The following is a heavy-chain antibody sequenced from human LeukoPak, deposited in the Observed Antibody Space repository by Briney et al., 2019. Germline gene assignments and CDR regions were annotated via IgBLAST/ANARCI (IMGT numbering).Heavy chain of an antibody. D-gene: IGHD1-1*01. CDR2: IYYSGST. CDR3: ARVQAYRGKGYFDY. CDR1: GGSISSYH. Sequence: PSETLSLTCTVSGGSISSYHWSRIRQPPGKGLEWIGYIYYSGSTNYNPSLKSRVTISVDTSMNQFSLKLSSVTAADTAVYYCARVQAYRGKGYFDYWGQGTLVTVSS. J-gene: IGHJ4*02. V-gene: IGHV4-59*01.